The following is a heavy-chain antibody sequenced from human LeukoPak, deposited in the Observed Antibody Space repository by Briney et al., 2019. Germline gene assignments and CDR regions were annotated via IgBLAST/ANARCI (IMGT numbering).Heavy chain of an antibody. CDR2: ISSSSSYI. Sequence: GGSLRLSCAASGFTFSSYSMNWVRQAPGKGLEWVSSISSSSSYIYYADSVKGRFTISRDNAKNSLYLQMNSLRAEDTAVYYCARDLLKYYYDSSGYYPWAFDIWGQGTMVTVSS. D-gene: IGHD3-22*01. CDR3: ARDLLKYYYDSSGYYPWAFDI. V-gene: IGHV3-21*01. J-gene: IGHJ3*02. CDR1: GFTFSSYS.